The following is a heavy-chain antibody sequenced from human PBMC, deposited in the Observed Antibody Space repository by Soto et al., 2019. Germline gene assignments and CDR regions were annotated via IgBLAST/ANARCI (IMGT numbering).Heavy chain of an antibody. CDR1: GYTFTSYY. D-gene: IGHD3-3*01. CDR3: ARRNRITIFGVVTDENWFDP. Sequence: ASVKVSCKASGYTFTSYYMHWVRQAPGQGLEWMGIINPSGGSTSYAQKFQGRVTMTRDTSTSTVYMELSSLRSGDTAVYYCARRNRITIFGVVTDENWFDPWGQGTLVTVSS. CDR2: INPSGGST. V-gene: IGHV1-46*01. J-gene: IGHJ5*02.